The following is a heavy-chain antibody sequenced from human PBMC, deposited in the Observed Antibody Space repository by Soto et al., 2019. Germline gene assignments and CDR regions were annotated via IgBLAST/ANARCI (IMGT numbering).Heavy chain of an antibody. CDR3: ARGAYRYFDY. J-gene: IGHJ4*02. V-gene: IGHV3-30-3*01. Sequence: QVQLVESGGGVVQPGKSLRLSCVGSGFTFSGYAMHWIRQAPGKAPELVALISSDGSSTLYADSVRGRFNISRDNFRDTLYLQLNGVRPDYTAVFSCARGAYRYFDYWGQGTLVTVYS. CDR1: GFTFSGYA. D-gene: IGHD4-4*01. CDR2: ISSDGSST.